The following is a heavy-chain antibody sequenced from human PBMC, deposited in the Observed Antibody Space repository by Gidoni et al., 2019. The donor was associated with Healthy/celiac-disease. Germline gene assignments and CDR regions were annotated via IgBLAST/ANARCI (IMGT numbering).Heavy chain of an antibody. CDR1: GFTFSSYS. CDR2: ISSSSSTI. CDR3: ARAEVYCSSTSCYLGLAFDI. V-gene: IGHV3-48*02. J-gene: IGHJ3*02. Sequence: EVQLVESGGGWVQPGGYLRLSCAASGFTFSSYSMNWVRQAPGKGLDWVSYISSSSSTIYYADSVKGRFTISRDNAKNSLYLQMNSLRDEDTAVYYCARAEVYCSSTSCYLGLAFDIWGQGTMVTVSS. D-gene: IGHD2-2*01.